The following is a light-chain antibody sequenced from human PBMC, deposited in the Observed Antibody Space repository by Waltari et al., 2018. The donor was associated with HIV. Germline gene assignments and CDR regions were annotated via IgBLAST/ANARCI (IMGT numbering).Light chain of an antibody. CDR2: NDD. CDR3: RVWDSSGDPWV. Sequence: SYVLTQPPSVSVAPGQTARITCGGINLGKKSVQWYHQKPGQAPVLVIYNDDDRPSGVPERFSGSNSGNTATLTISKVEVGDEADYYCRVWDSSGDPWVFGGGTRVTVL. J-gene: IGLJ3*02. V-gene: IGLV3-21*02. CDR1: NLGKKS.